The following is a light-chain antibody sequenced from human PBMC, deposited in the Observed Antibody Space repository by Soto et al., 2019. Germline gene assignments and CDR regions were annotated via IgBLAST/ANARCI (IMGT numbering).Light chain of an antibody. CDR3: QQYGRSPYT. Sequence: EIVLTQSPGTLSLSPGERATLSCRASQSVSNTYLAWYQQKPGQAPRLLIYDASSRATGIPDRFSGSGSGTDFTLTISRLEPEDFAVYYCQQYGRSPYTFGQGTKLEIK. CDR1: QSVSNTY. CDR2: DAS. V-gene: IGKV3-20*01. J-gene: IGKJ2*01.